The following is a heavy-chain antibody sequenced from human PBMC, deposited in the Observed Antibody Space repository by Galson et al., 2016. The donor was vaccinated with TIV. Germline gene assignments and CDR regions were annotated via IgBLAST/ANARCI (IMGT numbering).Heavy chain of an antibody. Sequence: SLRLSCAASGFTFSSWPMSWVRRAPGKGLQWVANIKEDGSEIYYVDSVKGRFTISRDNAKNSLYLQMSSLRAEDTAMYYCSRDLTTGNPGYDYWGQGTLVTVSS. D-gene: IGHD1-1*01. CDR2: IKEDGSEI. V-gene: IGHV3-7*01. CDR3: SRDLTTGNPGYDY. CDR1: GFTFSSWP. J-gene: IGHJ4*02.